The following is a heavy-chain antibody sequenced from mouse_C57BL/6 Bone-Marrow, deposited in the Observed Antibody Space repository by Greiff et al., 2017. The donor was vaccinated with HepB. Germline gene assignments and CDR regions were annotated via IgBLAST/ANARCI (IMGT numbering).Heavy chain of an antibody. CDR1: GYTFTDYY. D-gene: IGHD2-4*01. J-gene: IGHJ2*01. V-gene: IGHV1-19*01. Sequence: VHVKQSGPVLVKPGASVKMSCKASGYTFTDYYMNWVKQSHGKSLEWIGVINPYNGGTSYNQKFKGKATLTVDKSSSTAYMELNSLTSEDSAVYYCASSYYDYENYWGQGTTLTVSS. CDR3: ASSYYDYENY. CDR2: INPYNGGT.